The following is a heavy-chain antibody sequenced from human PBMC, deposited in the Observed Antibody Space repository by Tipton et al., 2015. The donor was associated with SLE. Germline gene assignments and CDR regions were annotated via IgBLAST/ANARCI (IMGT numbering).Heavy chain of an antibody. Sequence: GSLRLSCAVYGGSFSGYYWSWIRQPPGKGLEWIGEINHSGSTNYNPSLKSRVTISVDTSKNQFSLKLSSVTAADTAVYYCARGPGSPRPFDYWGQGTLVTVSS. CDR1: GGSFSGYY. CDR2: INHSGST. J-gene: IGHJ4*02. V-gene: IGHV4-34*01. D-gene: IGHD6-13*01. CDR3: ARGPGSPRPFDY.